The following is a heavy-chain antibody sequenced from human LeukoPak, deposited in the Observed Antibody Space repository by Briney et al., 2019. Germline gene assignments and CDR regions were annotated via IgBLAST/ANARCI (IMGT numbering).Heavy chain of an antibody. D-gene: IGHD6-13*01. V-gene: IGHV5-51*01. Sequence: GESLKISCKGSGYSFTSYWIGWVRQMPGKDLEWMGIIYPYDSDTRYSPSFQGQVTISADKSISTAYLQWSSLKASDTAMYYCARTIAAAGKDWFDPWGQGTLVTVSS. J-gene: IGHJ5*02. CDR1: GYSFTSYW. CDR3: ARTIAAAGKDWFDP. CDR2: IYPYDSDT.